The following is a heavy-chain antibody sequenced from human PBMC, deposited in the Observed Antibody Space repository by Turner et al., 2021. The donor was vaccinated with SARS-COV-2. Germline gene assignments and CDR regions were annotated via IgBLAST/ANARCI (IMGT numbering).Heavy chain of an antibody. CDR1: GFTFSSYA. D-gene: IGHD5-12*01. J-gene: IGHJ4*02. CDR2: IHVSGDTS. Sequence: EVQLLESGGGLVQPGGSLKLSCAASGFTFSSYAMSWVRQPPGKGLEWVSGIHVSGDTSYYADSVRGRFTISRDNSKNTLYLQMNSLRAEDTAVYYCAKDHEATRGHFDYWGQGTLITVS. V-gene: IGHV3-23*01. CDR3: AKDHEATRGHFDY.